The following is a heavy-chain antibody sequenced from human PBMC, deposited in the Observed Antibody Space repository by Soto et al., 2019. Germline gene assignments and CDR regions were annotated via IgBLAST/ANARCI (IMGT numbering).Heavy chain of an antibody. J-gene: IGHJ4*02. CDR2: ISYDGSNK. CDR3: AKARYSSSWYYFDY. Sequence: GGSLRVSWGAAGGNIGGYGGRWIRQDQGKGLEWVAVISYDGSNKYYADSVKGRFTISRDNSKNTLYLQMNGLRAEDTAVYYCAKARYSSSWYYFDYWGQGTLVTVP. CDR1: GGNIGGYG. D-gene: IGHD6-13*01. V-gene: IGHV3-30*18.